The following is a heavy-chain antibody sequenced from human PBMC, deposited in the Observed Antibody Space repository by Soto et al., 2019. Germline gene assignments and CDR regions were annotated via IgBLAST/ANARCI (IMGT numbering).Heavy chain of an antibody. CDR3: AQKRTDGDKHYFVS. D-gene: IGHD1-1*01. CDR1: GGSISSYY. V-gene: IGHV4-59*01. CDR2: IYYSGST. J-gene: IGHJ4*02. Sequence: QVQLQESGPGLVKPSETLSLMCTVSGGSISSYYWSWIRQPPGKGLEWIGYIYYSGSTNYNPSLKSRITKSVDTSKNQFSLRMSSVTAADAAVYFCAQKRTDGDKHYFVSCGQGTMVTVSS.